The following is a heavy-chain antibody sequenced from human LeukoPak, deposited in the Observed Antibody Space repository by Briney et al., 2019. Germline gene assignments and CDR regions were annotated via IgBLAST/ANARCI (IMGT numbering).Heavy chain of an antibody. V-gene: IGHV3-15*01. CDR2: IKSKTDGGTT. CDR1: GFTFSTYW. Sequence: PGGSLRLSCAASGFTFSTYWMSRVRQAPGKGLEWVGRIKSKTDGGTTDYAAPVKGRFTISRDDSKNTLYLQMNSLKTEDTAVYYCTTLYGDSYSRYYYYGMDVWGQGTTVTVSS. CDR3: TTLYGDSYSRYYYYGMDV. J-gene: IGHJ6*02. D-gene: IGHD2-21*02.